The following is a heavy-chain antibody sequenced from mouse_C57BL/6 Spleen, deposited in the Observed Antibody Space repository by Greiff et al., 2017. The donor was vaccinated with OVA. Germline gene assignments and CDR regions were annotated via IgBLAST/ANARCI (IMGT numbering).Heavy chain of an antibody. V-gene: IGHV1-81*01. D-gene: IGHD2-10*02. J-gene: IGHJ2*01. CDR3: AREGYGNYGYYFDY. CDR2: IYPRSGNT. Sequence: VQLQQSGAELARPGASVKLSCKASGYTFTSYGISWVKQRTGQGLEWIGEIYPRSGNTYYNEKFKGKATLTADKSSSTAYMELRSLTSEDSAVYFCAREGYGNYGYYFDYWGQGTTLTVSS. CDR1: GYTFTSYG.